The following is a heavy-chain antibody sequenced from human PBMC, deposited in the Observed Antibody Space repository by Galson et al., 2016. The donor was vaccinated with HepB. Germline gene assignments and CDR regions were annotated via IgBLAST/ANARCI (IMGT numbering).Heavy chain of an antibody. CDR3: AKDLFAVMD. J-gene: IGHJ4*02. D-gene: IGHD6-19*01. Sequence: SLRLSCAASGFTFSSYGMSWVRLAPGKGLEWVSGIRGSGADTYYADSVKGRFTISRDNSKNMVYLQMNSLRVDDTAVYYCAKDLFAVMDWGQGTLSPSPQ. CDR1: GFTFSSYG. V-gene: IGHV3-23*01. CDR2: IRGSGADT.